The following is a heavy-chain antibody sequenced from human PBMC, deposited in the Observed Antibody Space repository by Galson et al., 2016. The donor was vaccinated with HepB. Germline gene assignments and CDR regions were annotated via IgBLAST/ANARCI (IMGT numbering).Heavy chain of an antibody. Sequence: SVKVSCKVSGYTLTELSMHWVRQAPGKGLEWMGGFAPEDGERVYAEKFKGRVTMTEDTSTDQAYMDLSSLRSEDTAVYYCAVVMVDFELDALDFWGQGTMVTVSS. CDR1: GYTLTELS. CDR3: AVVMVDFELDALDF. D-gene: IGHD2-15*01. J-gene: IGHJ3*01. CDR2: FAPEDGER. V-gene: IGHV1-24*01.